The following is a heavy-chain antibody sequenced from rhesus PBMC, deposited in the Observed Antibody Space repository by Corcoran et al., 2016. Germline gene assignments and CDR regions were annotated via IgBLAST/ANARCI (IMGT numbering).Heavy chain of an antibody. D-gene: IGHD1-44*01. CDR2: INGWDGVI. CDR1: EGSFSTSW. Sequence: QVQLQESGPGLVKPSETLSLTCVVSEGSFSTSWWNWIRPAPGKGLEWIGEINGWDGVIKYNPSLKSRVTISKDASRSQFSLNLYSVTATDTAVYQCVRSRGNYFFDYWGQGVLFTVSS. CDR3: VRSRGNYFFDY. J-gene: IGHJ4*01. V-gene: IGHV4-80*01.